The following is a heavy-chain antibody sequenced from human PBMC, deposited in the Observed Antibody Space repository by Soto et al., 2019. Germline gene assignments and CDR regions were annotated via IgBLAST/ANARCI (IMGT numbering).Heavy chain of an antibody. CDR3: ARTGTGYSSSWYYFDY. CDR1: GFSLSTSGMC. D-gene: IGHD6-13*01. Sequence: KSGPTLVNPTQTLTLTCTFSGFSLSTSGMCVSWIRQPPGKALEWLALIDWDDDKYYSTSLKTRLTISKDTSKNQVVLTMTNMDPVDTATYYCARTGTGYSSSWYYFDYWGQGTLVTVSS. J-gene: IGHJ4*02. CDR2: IDWDDDK. V-gene: IGHV2-70*01.